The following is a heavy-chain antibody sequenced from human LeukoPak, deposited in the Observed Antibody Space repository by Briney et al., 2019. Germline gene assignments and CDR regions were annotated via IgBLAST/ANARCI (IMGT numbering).Heavy chain of an antibody. CDR2: ISWNSGSI. D-gene: IGHD3-9*01. J-gene: IGHJ4*02. Sequence: PGGSLRLSCAASGFTFDDYAMHWVRQAPGKGLEWVSGISWNSGSIGYADSVKGRFTISRDNAKNSLYLQMNSLRAEDTALYYCAKDSDILTGYLDYWGQGTLVTVSS. CDR3: AKDSDILTGYLDY. CDR1: GFTFDDYA. V-gene: IGHV3-9*01.